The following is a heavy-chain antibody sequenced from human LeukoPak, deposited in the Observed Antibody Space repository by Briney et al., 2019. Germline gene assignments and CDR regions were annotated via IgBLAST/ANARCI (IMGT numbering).Heavy chain of an antibody. CDR2: ISAYNDNT. V-gene: IGHV1-18*01. D-gene: IGHD3-3*01. CDR3: ARDSLLRGYDFWSGYYTLTFDY. CDR1: GYTFTSYG. Sequence: ASVKVSCKASGYTFTSYGISWVRQAPGQGLEWMGWISAYNDNTNYAQKLQGRVTMTTDTSTSTAYMELRSLRSDDTAVYYCARDSLLRGYDFWSGYYTLTFDYWGQGTLVTVSS. J-gene: IGHJ4*02.